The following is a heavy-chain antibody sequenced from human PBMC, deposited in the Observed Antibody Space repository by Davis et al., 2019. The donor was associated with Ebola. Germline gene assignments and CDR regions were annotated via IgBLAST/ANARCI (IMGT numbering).Heavy chain of an antibody. Sequence: SETLSLTCTVSGGSISSYYWSWIRQPPGKGLEWIGEINHSGSTNYNPSLKSRVTISVDTSKNQFSLKLSSVTAADTAVYYCASTPTVLGDFFDYWGQGTLVTVSS. D-gene: IGHD3-16*01. V-gene: IGHV4-34*01. J-gene: IGHJ4*02. CDR3: ASTPTVLGDFFDY. CDR2: INHSGST. CDR1: GGSISSYY.